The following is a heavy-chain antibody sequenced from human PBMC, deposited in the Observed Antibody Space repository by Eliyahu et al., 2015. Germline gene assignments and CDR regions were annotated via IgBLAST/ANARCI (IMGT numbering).Heavy chain of an antibody. CDR1: GFTVSSNY. V-gene: IGHV3-66*01. CDR3: ARDRRGSSNY. D-gene: IGHD3-16*01. J-gene: IGHJ4*02. CDR2: IYSGGST. Sequence: EVQLVESGGGLVQPGGSVRXXCXXXGFTVSSNYMSWVRQAPGKGLEWVSVIYSGGSTYYADSVKGRFTISRDNSKNTLYLQMNSLRAEDTAVYYCARDRRGSSNYWGQGTLVTVSS.